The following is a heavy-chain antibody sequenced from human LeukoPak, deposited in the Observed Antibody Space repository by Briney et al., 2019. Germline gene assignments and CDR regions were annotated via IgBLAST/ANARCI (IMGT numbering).Heavy chain of an antibody. V-gene: IGHV1-2*06. CDR1: GYTFTGYY. CDR3: AREDYYYGMDV. CDR2: INPNNGGT. J-gene: IGHJ6*02. Sequence: ASVKVSCKASGYTFTGYYIHWVRQAPGQGLEWMGRINPNNGGTKYAQKFQGRVTMTRDTSISTAYMELSRLTSDDTAVYYCAREDYYYGMDVWGQGTTVTVSS.